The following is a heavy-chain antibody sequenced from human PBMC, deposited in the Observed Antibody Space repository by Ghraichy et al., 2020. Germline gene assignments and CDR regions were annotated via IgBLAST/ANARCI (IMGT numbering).Heavy chain of an antibody. CDR2: VNPNSGGT. Sequence: APVKVSCKTSGYTFSAYYLHWIRQAPGQRPEWMGWVNPNSGGTMYAQQFQGRVTMTRDSSINTAYLEFIGLRSDDTAFYFCARGRRASSSPDAWGQGTLVTVSS. D-gene: IGHD6-6*01. V-gene: IGHV1-2*02. CDR1: GYTFSAYY. CDR3: ARGRRASSSPDA. J-gene: IGHJ5*02.